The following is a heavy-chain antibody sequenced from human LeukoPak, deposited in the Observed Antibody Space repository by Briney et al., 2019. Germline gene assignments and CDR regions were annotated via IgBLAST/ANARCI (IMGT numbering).Heavy chain of an antibody. Sequence: ESGPTLVKSTQTLTLTCTFSGFSLSTSAVGVGWIRQPPGKALEWLALIYWNDDKRYSPSLKSRLTITKDTSKNQVVLTMTNMDPVDTATYYCAHRRGYYDSSYNFDYWGQGTLVTVSS. CDR2: IYWNDDK. CDR3: AHRRGYYDSSYNFDY. D-gene: IGHD3-22*01. V-gene: IGHV2-5*01. CDR1: GFSLSTSAVG. J-gene: IGHJ4*02.